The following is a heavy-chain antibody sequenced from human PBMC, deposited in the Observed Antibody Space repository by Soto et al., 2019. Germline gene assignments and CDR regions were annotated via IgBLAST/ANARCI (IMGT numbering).Heavy chain of an antibody. J-gene: IGHJ4*02. CDR2: INPSGGST. D-gene: IGHD3-10*01. Sequence: QVQLVQSGAEVKKPGASVKVSCKASGYNFTSYYMHCVRQAPGQVLEWMGIINPSGGSTSYAQKFQGRVNMTRDTSTSTVYMELSSLRSEDTEVYYCSRGSVGFGELFPRVGHYFDYWGQGTLVTVSS. CDR1: GYNFTSYY. CDR3: SRGSVGFGELFPRVGHYFDY. V-gene: IGHV1-46*01.